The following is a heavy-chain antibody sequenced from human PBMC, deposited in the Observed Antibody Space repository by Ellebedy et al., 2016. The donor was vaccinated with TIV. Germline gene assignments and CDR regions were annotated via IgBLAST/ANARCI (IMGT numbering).Heavy chain of an antibody. Sequence: SETLSLXXTVSGDSVTNTDYYWNWTRQRPGKGLEWIGNIDFNGRTDYNPSLASRVIVSVDTSKNQFSLTVTSVTAADGAVYYCARDGPYFYGFDVWGQGTTVTVSS. CDR3: ARDGPYFYGFDV. J-gene: IGHJ6*02. V-gene: IGHV4-31*03. CDR2: IDFNGRT. CDR1: GDSVTNTDYY.